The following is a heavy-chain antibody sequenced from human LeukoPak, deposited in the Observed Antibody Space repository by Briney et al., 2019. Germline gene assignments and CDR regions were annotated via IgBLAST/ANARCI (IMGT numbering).Heavy chain of an antibody. D-gene: IGHD2-15*01. J-gene: IGHJ4*02. CDR2: ISSSGSAI. Sequence: QPGGSLRLSCAASGFPLSSYSINRVRQAPGKGLEWVSYISSSGSAIYYVDSVKGRFTVSTDNAKNSLFLQMNSPRAEDTAVYYCVIVRGSYFDYWGQGALVTVSS. V-gene: IGHV3-48*01. CDR3: VIVRGSYFDY. CDR1: GFPLSSYS.